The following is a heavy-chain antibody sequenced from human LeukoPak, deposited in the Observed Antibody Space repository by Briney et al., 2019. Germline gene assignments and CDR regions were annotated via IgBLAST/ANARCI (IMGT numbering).Heavy chain of an antibody. CDR2: IHPSDSYT. CDR1: GYTFTSYW. D-gene: IGHD6-13*01. CDR3: ARLGLAAAVAFDI. Sequence: GESLKISCKGSGYTFTSYWISWVRQMPGKGLEWMGKIHPSDSYTNYSPSFQGHVTISADKSISPASLQWSSLRASDTAIYYCARLGLAAAVAFDIWGQGTMVTVSS. J-gene: IGHJ3*02. V-gene: IGHV5-10-1*01.